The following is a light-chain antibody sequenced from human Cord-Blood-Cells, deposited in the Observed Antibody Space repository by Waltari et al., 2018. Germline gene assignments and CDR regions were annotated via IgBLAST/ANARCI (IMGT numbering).Light chain of an antibody. J-gene: IGKJ1*01. CDR1: QGISSY. Sequence: VIRMTQSPSLLSPSTGDRVTISCRMSQGISSYLAWYQQKPGKDHELLFSAASTLQSGVPTWFSGSASGTDFTLTISCLQSEDFVNYCCQQYYSFPWTFGQGTKVEIK. CDR2: AAS. CDR3: QQYYSFPWT. V-gene: IGKV1D-8*01.